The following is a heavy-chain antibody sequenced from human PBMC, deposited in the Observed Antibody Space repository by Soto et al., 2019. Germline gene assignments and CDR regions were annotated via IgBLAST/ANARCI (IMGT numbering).Heavy chain of an antibody. V-gene: IGHV3-33*01. J-gene: IGHJ6*02. CDR2: IWYDGSNK. CDR3: ARESPYDFWSGYYTNWGSRYYDYGMDV. CDR1: GFAFSSYG. D-gene: IGHD3-3*01. Sequence: PGGSLRLSCAASGFAFSSYGMHLVRQSPGKGLEWVAVIWYDGSNKYYADSVKGRFTISRDNSKNTLYLQMNSLRAEDTAVYYCARESPYDFWSGYYTNWGSRYYDYGMDVWGQGTTFTVSS.